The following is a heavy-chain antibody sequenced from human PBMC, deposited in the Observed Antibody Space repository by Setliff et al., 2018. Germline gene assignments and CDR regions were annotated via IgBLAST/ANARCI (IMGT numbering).Heavy chain of an antibody. J-gene: IGHJ4*02. CDR1: GGSISSGTNY. Sequence: SETLSLTCTVSGGSISSGTNYWSWIRQPAGRGLEWIGHIDPSGNTNYQPSLKSRVTISGDTSKNQFSLKLTSVTAADTAVYYCAKDTHYYSSSGYYCFDYWGQGTLVTVSS. CDR3: AKDTHYYSSSGYYCFDY. V-gene: IGHV4-61*09. CDR2: IDPSGNT. D-gene: IGHD3-22*01.